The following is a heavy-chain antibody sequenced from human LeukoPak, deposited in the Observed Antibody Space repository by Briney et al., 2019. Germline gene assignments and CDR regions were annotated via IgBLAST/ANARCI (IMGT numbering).Heavy chain of an antibody. D-gene: IGHD4-17*01. CDR2: ISGSGGNT. V-gene: IGHV3-23*01. Sequence: LPGGSLRLSCAASGFTFTNYPMNWVRQAPGKGLEWVSDISGSGGNTHYADSVKGRFTISRDNSKNTLYLQMNNHRAEDTPNYYWGKERITTTDFDYWGQGTLVTVSS. J-gene: IGHJ4*02. CDR3: GKERITTTDFDY. CDR1: GFTFTNYP.